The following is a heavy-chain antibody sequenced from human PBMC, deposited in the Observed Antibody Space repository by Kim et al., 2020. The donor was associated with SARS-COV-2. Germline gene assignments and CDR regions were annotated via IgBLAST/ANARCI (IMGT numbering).Heavy chain of an antibody. CDR1: GYTFTSYA. D-gene: IGHD1-7*01. Sequence: ASVKVSCKASGYTFTSYAMHWVRQPPGQRLEWMGWINAGNGNTKYSQKFQGRVTITRDTSASTAYMELSSLRSEDTAVYYCAREAVGWNSRYNWFDPWGQGTLVTVSS. V-gene: IGHV1-3*01. CDR3: AREAVGWNSRYNWFDP. J-gene: IGHJ5*02. CDR2: INAGNGNT.